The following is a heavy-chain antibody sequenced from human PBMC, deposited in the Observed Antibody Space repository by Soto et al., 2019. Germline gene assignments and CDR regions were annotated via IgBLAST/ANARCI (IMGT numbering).Heavy chain of an antibody. CDR1: GFTFSSYG. CDR2: ISYDGGNE. Sequence: LRLSCAGSGFTFSSYGIHWVRQAPGKGLEWVALISYDGGNEKYTESVKDRFTISRDDSHNVAYLQMSSLRTEDTAMYYCAKDRYSGTYPTDFDYWGQGSLVTVYS. CDR3: AKDRYSGTYPTDFDY. D-gene: IGHD1-26*01. J-gene: IGHJ4*02. V-gene: IGHV3-30*18.